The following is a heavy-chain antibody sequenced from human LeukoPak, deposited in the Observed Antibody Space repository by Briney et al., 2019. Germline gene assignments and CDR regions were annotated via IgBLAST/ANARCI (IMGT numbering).Heavy chain of an antibody. D-gene: IGHD1-14*01. CDR1: GYTFTGYN. J-gene: IGHJ6*02. CDR2: IDPNSGRT. CDR3: AREIIAPTILSPENGMAV. Sequence: ASVKVSYKASGYTFTGYNVHWVRQAPGQGLEWMGWIDPNSGRTYYAQKFQGRVTMTRDTSITTAYMELSRLISDDTAVYYCAREIIAPTILSPENGMAVWGQGTTVTVSS. V-gene: IGHV1-2*02.